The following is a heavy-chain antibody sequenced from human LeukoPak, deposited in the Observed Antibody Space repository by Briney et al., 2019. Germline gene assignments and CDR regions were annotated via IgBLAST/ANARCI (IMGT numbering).Heavy chain of an antibody. CDR1: GFIFNNYA. J-gene: IGHJ4*02. CDR2: ISWNSGSI. CDR3: AKDNRRHYTSGPNPDSLH. D-gene: IGHD6-19*01. V-gene: IGHV3-9*01. Sequence: GGSLRLSCAGSGFIFNNYAMHWVRQPPGKGLEWVSGISWNSGSIDYADSVKGRFTISRDNAKNSLYLQMNSLRVDDTAFYYCAKDNRRHYTSGPNPDSLHWGQGALVTVSS.